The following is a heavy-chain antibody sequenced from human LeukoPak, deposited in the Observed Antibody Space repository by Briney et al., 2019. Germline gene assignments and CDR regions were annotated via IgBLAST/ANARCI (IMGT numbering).Heavy chain of an antibody. CDR2: IYSGGST. CDR3: ARSSRRVGASTPYYYYFYMDV. J-gene: IGHJ6*03. CDR1: GFTVSSNY. D-gene: IGHD1-26*01. Sequence: PGGSLRLSCAASGFTVSSNYMSWVRQAPGKGLEWVSVIYSGGSTYYADSVKGRFTISRDNSKNTLYLQMNSLRAEDTAVFYCARSSRRVGASTPYYYYFYMDVWGKGTTVTVSS. V-gene: IGHV3-53*01.